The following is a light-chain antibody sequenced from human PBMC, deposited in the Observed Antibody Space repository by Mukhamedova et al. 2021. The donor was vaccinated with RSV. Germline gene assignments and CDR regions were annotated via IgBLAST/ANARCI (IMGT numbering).Light chain of an antibody. CDR3: QQYNSYSPT. V-gene: IGKV1-5*03. J-gene: IGKJ1*01. CDR2: KAS. Sequence: WYQRRVHGKAPNLLIYKASSLESGVPSRFSGSGSGSEFTLTISSLQPDDFATYYCQQYNSYSPTFGQGTTVEVK.